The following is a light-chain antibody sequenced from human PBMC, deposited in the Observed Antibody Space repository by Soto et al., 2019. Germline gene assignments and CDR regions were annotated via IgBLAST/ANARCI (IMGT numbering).Light chain of an antibody. J-gene: IGLJ2*01. CDR3: SSYISSSTLVV. V-gene: IGLV2-14*01. CDR1: SSDDGAYKY. Sequence: QSVLTQPASVSGSPGQSITISCTGTSSDDGAYKYVSWYQHHPGKAPKLLIYEVSNRPSGVSNRFSGSTSGNTASLTISGLQADDEADYYCSSYISSSTLVVFGGGTKLTVL. CDR2: EVS.